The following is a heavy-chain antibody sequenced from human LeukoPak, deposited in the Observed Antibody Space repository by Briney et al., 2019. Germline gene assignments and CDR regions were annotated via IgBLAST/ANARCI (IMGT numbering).Heavy chain of an antibody. CDR2: VYPGGAT. V-gene: IGHV4-4*07. Sequence: PSETLSLTCTVSGVSVSHEYSTWIRQPAGKGLEWIGRVYPGGATNYNFLLKSRVTMSLDASKNQFSLSLTSLTAADTAVYYCATYVTGSFSPYFDPWGQGTLVTVSS. D-gene: IGHD2-21*02. CDR1: GVSVSHEY. J-gene: IGHJ5*02. CDR3: ATYVTGSFSPYFDP.